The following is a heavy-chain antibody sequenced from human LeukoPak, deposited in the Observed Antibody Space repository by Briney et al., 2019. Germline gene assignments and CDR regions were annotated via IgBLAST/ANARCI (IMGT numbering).Heavy chain of an antibody. V-gene: IGHV3-21*01. CDR2: ISSSSSYI. D-gene: IGHD6-19*01. CDR3: ARGYSIAVAGTAWDYGWYFDL. CDR1: GFTFSSYS. J-gene: IGHJ2*01. Sequence: GGSLRLSCAASGFTFSSYSMNWVRQAPGKGLEWVSSISSSSSYIYYADSVKGRFTISRDNAKNSLYLQMNSLRAEDTAVYYCARGYSIAVAGTAWDYGWYFDLWGRGTLVTVSS.